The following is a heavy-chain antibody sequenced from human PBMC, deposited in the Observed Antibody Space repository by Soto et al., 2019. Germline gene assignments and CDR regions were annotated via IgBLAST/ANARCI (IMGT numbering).Heavy chain of an antibody. V-gene: IGHV3-21*01. CDR1: GFTFSSYS. CDR3: ARDKKGTAMEPYYYYYMDV. Sequence: EVQLVESGGGLVKPGGSLRLSCAASGFTFSSYSMNWVRQAPGKGLEWVSSISSSSSYIYYADSVKGRFTISRDNAKNSLYLQMNSLRAEDTAVYYCARDKKGTAMEPYYYYYMDVWGKGTTVTVSS. CDR2: ISSSSSYI. J-gene: IGHJ6*03. D-gene: IGHD5-18*01.